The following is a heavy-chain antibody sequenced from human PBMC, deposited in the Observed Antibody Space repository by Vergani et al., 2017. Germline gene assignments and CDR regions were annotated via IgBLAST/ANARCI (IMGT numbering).Heavy chain of an antibody. D-gene: IGHD2-15*01. Sequence: QVQLVESGGGVVQPGGSLRLSCAASGFTFSSYGMHWVRQAPGKGLERVAFIRYDGSNKYYADSVKGRFTISRDNSKNTLYLQMNSLRAEDTAVYYCAKGPSGYCSGGSCYVCYYYGMDVWSQGTTVTVSS. V-gene: IGHV3-30*02. J-gene: IGHJ6*02. CDR3: AKGPSGYCSGGSCYVCYYYGMDV. CDR1: GFTFSSYG. CDR2: IRYDGSNK.